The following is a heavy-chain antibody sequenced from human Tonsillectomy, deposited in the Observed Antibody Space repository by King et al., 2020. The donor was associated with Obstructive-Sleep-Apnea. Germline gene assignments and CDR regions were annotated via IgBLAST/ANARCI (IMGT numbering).Heavy chain of an antibody. CDR1: GFTFSSNA. D-gene: IGHD5-18*01. CDR3: AKEIPVDTNFDY. Sequence: VQLVESGGGLVQRGGSLRLSCAASGFTFSSNAMSWVRQAPGKGLEWVSALSGSGGDTYYADSVKGRFTISRDNSKNTLYLQMNSLRAEDTAIYYCAKEIPVDTNFDYWGQGTLVTVSS. CDR2: LSGSGGDT. V-gene: IGHV3-23*04. J-gene: IGHJ4*02.